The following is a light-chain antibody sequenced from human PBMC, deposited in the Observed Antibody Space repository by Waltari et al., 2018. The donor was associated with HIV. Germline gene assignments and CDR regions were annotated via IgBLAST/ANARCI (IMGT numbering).Light chain of an antibody. CDR2: RNN. CDR3: AAWDDTLTVV. Sequence: QSVLTQPPSASGTPGQSVTLPCPGTSSNIGTNYAYWYQQFPGTAPKLLIYRNNKRPSGVPDRFSGSKSGTSASLDISGLRSDDEAEYYCAAWDDTLTVVFGGGTKLTVL. J-gene: IGLJ2*01. CDR1: SSNIGTNY. V-gene: IGLV1-47*01.